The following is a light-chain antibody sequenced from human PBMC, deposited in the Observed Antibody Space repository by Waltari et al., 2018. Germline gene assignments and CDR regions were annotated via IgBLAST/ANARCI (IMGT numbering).Light chain of an antibody. V-gene: IGLV2-23*01. CDR3: CSYAGSNTYV. Sequence: QSALTPPASVSGSPGQSLPISRTGTNSDVGSYTLVSWYQHHPGKAPKLMLYEGSKRPSGVSNRFSGSKSGNTASLTISGLQAEDEADYYCCSYAGSNTYVFGTGTKVTVL. J-gene: IGLJ1*01. CDR1: NSDVGSYTL. CDR2: EGS.